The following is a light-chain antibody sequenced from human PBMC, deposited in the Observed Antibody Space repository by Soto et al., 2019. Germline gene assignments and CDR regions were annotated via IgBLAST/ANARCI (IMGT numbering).Light chain of an antibody. CDR2: STC. CDR3: QQYNSYSLA. V-gene: IGKV1-5*03. Sequence: DNQMTQSPSTLSGSVGDRGTMTCRASQTISSWLAWYQQKPGKAPKLLISSTCTHKSWVCALFIATEPLLRSSGTSRSLQPDDFATYYCQQYNSYSLAFGGGTKVDIK. CDR1: QTISSW. J-gene: IGKJ4*01.